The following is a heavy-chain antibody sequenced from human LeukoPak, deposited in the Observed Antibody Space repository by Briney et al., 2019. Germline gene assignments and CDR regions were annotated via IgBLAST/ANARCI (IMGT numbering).Heavy chain of an antibody. D-gene: IGHD3-3*01. CDR3: ARAASFGVVIS. Sequence: PSETLSLTCTVSGGSISSYYWSWIRQPPGKGLEWVGYIYYSGSTNYNASLKRRVTISVGTSKNQFSLKLSSVTAADTAVYYCARAASFGVVISWGQGTLVSVSS. J-gene: IGHJ1*01. CDR2: IYYSGST. V-gene: IGHV4-59*01. CDR1: GGSISSYY.